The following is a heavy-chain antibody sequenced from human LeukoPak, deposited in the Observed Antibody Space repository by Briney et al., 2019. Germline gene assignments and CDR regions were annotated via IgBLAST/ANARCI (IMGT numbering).Heavy chain of an antibody. CDR1: GFTFTGYY. CDR3: ARSLTTVVADY. V-gene: IGHV1-2*02. Sequence: GASVKVSCKTSGFTFTGYYIHWVRQAPGQGLEWMGWINLNSGGTSYAQNFQGRVTMTRDTSITTAYVELSRLGSDDAAVYYCARSLTTVVADYWGQGTLATVSS. CDR2: INLNSGGT. J-gene: IGHJ4*02. D-gene: IGHD4-17*01.